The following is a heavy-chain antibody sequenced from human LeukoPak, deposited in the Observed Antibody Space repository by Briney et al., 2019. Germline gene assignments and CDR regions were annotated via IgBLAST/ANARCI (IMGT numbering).Heavy chain of an antibody. Sequence: SQTLSLTCTVSGGSISSGSYYWSWIRQPAGKGLEWIGRIYTSGSTNYSPSLKSRVTISVDTSKNQFSLKLSSATAADTAVYYCAREVDFGVVPNWFDPWGQGTLVTVSS. CDR2: IYTSGST. D-gene: IGHD3-3*01. V-gene: IGHV4-61*02. J-gene: IGHJ5*02. CDR1: GGSISSGSYY. CDR3: AREVDFGVVPNWFDP.